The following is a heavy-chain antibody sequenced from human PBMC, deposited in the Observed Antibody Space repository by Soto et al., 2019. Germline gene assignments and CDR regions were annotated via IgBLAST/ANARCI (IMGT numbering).Heavy chain of an antibody. CDR1: GGTFSRYT. V-gene: IGHV1-69*08. D-gene: IGHD2-2*01. Sequence: QVQLVQSGAEVKKPGSSVKVSCKAPGGTFSRYTMTWVRQAPGHGLEWMGRIIPIFGITTYAQKFQGRVTITADESTSTAYMELSSLRSEDTAVYYCAREDRDRETGLVPAAIDGMDVWGQGTTVTVSS. CDR2: IIPIFGIT. CDR3: AREDRDRETGLVPAAIDGMDV. J-gene: IGHJ6*02.